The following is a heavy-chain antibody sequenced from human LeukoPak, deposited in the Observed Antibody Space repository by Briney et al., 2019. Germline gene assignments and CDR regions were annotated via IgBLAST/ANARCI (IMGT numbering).Heavy chain of an antibody. J-gene: IGHJ4*02. CDR3: ASGYTYGSTSNFDY. D-gene: IGHD5-18*01. CDR2: IYYSGST. Sequence: PSETLSLTRTVSGGSLSSYYWSWVRQPPGKGLEWMGYIYYSGSTNYNPSLKSRVTISVDTSKNQFSLKLSSVTAADTAVYYCASGYTYGSTSNFDYWGRGTLVTVSS. CDR1: GGSLSSYY. V-gene: IGHV4-59*01.